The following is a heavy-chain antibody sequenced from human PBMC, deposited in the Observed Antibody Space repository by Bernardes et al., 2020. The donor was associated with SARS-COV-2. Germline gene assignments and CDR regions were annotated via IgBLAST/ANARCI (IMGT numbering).Heavy chain of an antibody. CDR3: ATMIRAIDY. CDR1: GDTFNGYG. V-gene: IGHV1-18*04. Sequence: ASVKASCKASGDTFNGYGFSWVRQAPGQGLEWMGWISFHTGQTDYALRFQGRVTMTTDTATRTAFMELRSLRSDDTAMYYCATMIRAIDYWGQGTLVTVSS. J-gene: IGHJ4*02. D-gene: IGHD3-10*01. CDR2: ISFHTGQT.